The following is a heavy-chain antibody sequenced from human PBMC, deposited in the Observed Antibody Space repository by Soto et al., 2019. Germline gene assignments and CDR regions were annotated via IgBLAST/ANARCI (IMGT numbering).Heavy chain of an antibody. CDR2: IYPDDSDI. J-gene: IGHJ4*01. CDR3: ARWAEGVTTPHFDY. D-gene: IGHD4-17*01. CDR1: RYRFTSYW. Sequence: GESLKISCKGSRYRFTSYWIGWVRQMPGKGLEWMGIIYPDDSDIRYSPSFQGQVTISADKSISTAYLQWSSLKASDTAMYYCARWAEGVTTPHFDYWGQGTLVTVSS. V-gene: IGHV5-51*01.